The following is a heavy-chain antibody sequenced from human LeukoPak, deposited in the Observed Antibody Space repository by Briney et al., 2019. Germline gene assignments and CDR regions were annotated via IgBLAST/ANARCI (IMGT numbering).Heavy chain of an antibody. Sequence: GGSLRLSCAASGFTFSSYGMHWVRQAPGRGLEWVAFIRYDVSNKYYADSVKGRFTISRDNSKNTLYLQMNSLRAEDTAVYYCAKDLRTSSGWYYFDYWGQGTLVTVSS. V-gene: IGHV3-30*02. CDR3: AKDLRTSSGWYYFDY. CDR1: GFTFSSYG. CDR2: IRYDVSNK. J-gene: IGHJ4*02. D-gene: IGHD6-19*01.